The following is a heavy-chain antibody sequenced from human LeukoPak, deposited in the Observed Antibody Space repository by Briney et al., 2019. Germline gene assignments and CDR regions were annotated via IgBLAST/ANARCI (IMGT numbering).Heavy chain of an antibody. V-gene: IGHV4-61*10. CDR3: ARGAPSGYYYCDF. CDR2: IYYSGST. CDR1: GGSISGGGYY. Sequence: KPSETLSLTCTVSGGSISGGGYYWSWIRQPAGKGLEWIGYIYYSGSTNYNPSLKSRVTISVDTSKNQFSLKMNSVTAADTAVYYCARGAPSGYYYCDFWGQGTLVTVSS. D-gene: IGHD3-22*01. J-gene: IGHJ4*02.